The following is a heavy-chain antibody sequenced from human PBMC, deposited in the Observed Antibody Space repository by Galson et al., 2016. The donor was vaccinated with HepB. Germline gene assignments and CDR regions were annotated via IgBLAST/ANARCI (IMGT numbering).Heavy chain of an antibody. J-gene: IGHJ4*02. Sequence: TLSLTCAVSVGSISSRNWWTWLRQATGKGLEWIGYIYHSASPYHNPSLNSRTTISVDTSKNELSLTLNSVTAADTAVYSCARATISGLVPDSWGQGALVIVSS. CDR1: VGSISSRNW. D-gene: IGHD3-3*01. CDR3: ARATISGLVPDS. V-gene: IGHV4-30-4*01. CDR2: IYHSASP.